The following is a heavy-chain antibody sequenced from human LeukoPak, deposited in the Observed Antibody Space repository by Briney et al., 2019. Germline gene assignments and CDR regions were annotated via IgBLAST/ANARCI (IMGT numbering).Heavy chain of an antibody. CDR1: GFTFSSYW. Sequence: PGGSLSLSCAASGFTFSSYWMSWVRQAPGKGLEWVANIKQDGSEKYYVDSVKGRFTISRDNAKNSLYLQMNSLRAEDTAIYYCVRDRGTYRPIDYWGQGTLVTVSS. J-gene: IGHJ4*02. D-gene: IGHD1-26*01. CDR3: VRDRGTYRPIDY. CDR2: IKQDGSEK. V-gene: IGHV3-7*03.